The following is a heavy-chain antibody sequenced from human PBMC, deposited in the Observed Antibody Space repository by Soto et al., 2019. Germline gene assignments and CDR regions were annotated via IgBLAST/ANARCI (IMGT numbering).Heavy chain of an antibody. D-gene: IGHD6-13*01. CDR2: INDNSGAT. CDR1: GYTFTDYY. CDR3: ARDSAAAAGLSFDS. Sequence: QVQLVQSGAEVKTPGASVRVSCKASGYTFTDYYMHWVRRAPGQGLEWMGWINDNSGATRYSQRFQGRVTLTRDPSIITAYMELSSLRSDDTAVYYCARDSAAAAGLSFDSWGQGTLVTVSS. J-gene: IGHJ4*02. V-gene: IGHV1-2*02.